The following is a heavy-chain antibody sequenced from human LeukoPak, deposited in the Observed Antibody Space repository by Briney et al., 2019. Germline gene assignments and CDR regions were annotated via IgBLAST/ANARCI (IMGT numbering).Heavy chain of an antibody. CDR3: ARDKAYYDDSGAYYWAGVDP. J-gene: IGHJ5*02. CDR2: IYTSGST. D-gene: IGHD3-22*01. Sequence: PSETLSLTCSVSGDSISSGSFYWSWIRQPAGKELEWIGRIYTSGSTNYNPSLKSRVTISVDTSKNQFSLRLNSVTAADTAVYYCARDKAYYDDSGAYYWAGVDPWGQGTLVTVSS. V-gene: IGHV4-61*02. CDR1: GDSISSGSFY.